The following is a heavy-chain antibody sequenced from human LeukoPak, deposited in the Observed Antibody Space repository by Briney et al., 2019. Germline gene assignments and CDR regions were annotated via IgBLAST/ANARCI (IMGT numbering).Heavy chain of an antibody. Sequence: PSETLSLTCAVSGGSISSGGYSWSWIRQPPGKGLEWIGYIYHSGSTYYNPSLKSRVTISVDRSKNQFSLKLSSVTAADTAVYYCASLNGAAGRQNWFDPWGQGTLVTVSS. CDR3: ASLNGAAGRQNWFDP. D-gene: IGHD6-13*01. CDR2: IYHSGST. V-gene: IGHV4-30-2*01. J-gene: IGHJ5*02. CDR1: GGSISSGGYS.